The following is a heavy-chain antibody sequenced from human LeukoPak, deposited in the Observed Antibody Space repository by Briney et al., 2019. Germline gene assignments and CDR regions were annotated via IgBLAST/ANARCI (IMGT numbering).Heavy chain of an antibody. J-gene: IGHJ5*02. D-gene: IGHD6-6*01. CDR2: MNPNSGNT. CDR1: GYTFTSYD. CDR3: ARARYSSSSPGDWFDP. V-gene: IGHV1-8*01. Sequence: ASVKVSCKASGYTFTSYDINWVRQATGRGLEWMGWMNPNSGNTGYAQKFQGRVTMTRNTSISTAYMELSSLRSEDMAVYYCARARYSSSSPGDWFDPWGQGTLVTVSS.